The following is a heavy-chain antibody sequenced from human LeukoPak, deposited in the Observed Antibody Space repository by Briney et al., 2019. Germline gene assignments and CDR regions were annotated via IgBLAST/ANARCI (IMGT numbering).Heavy chain of an antibody. D-gene: IGHD4-23*01. V-gene: IGHV1-69*05. J-gene: IGHJ4*02. CDR3: ARDGGVKGFDY. CDR1: GGTFSSYA. Sequence: GASVKVSCKASGGTFSSYAISWVRQAPGQGLEWMGGIIPIFGTANYAQKFQGRVTMTRDTSTSTVYMELSSLRSEDTAVYYCARDGGVKGFDYWGQGTLVTVSS. CDR2: IIPIFGTA.